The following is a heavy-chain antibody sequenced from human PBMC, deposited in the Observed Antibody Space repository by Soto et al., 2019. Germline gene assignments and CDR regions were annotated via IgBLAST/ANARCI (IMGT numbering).Heavy chain of an antibody. CDR1: GFTFSSHS. CDR2: ASSDGGTK. J-gene: IGHJ4*02. Sequence: PGGSLRLSCVTSGFTFSSHSMHWFRQTPDKGLEWVAVASSDGGTKFYADSVKGRFTISRDNSKSTLYLHMNNLRVEDTAVYYCAREVVTTYWYFGNWGQGGMVTVSS. CDR3: AREVVTTYWYFGN. D-gene: IGHD2-8*02. V-gene: IGHV3-30*14.